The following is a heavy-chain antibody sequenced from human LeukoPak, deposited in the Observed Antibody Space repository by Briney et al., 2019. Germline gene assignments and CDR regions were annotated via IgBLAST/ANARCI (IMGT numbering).Heavy chain of an antibody. CDR3: ARDRPYGGVGDFDY. CDR1: GFTFSSYA. J-gene: IGHJ4*02. D-gene: IGHD3-16*01. CDR2: ISSNGGST. Sequence: GGSLRLSCAASGFTFSSYAMHWVRQAPGKGLEYVSAISSNGGSTYYANSVKGRFTISRDNSKNTLYLQMGSLRAEDMAVYYCARDRPYGGVGDFDYWGQGTLVTVSS. V-gene: IGHV3-64*01.